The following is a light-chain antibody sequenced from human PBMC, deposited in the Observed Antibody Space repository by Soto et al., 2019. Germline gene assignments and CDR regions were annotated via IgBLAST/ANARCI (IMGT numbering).Light chain of an antibody. Sequence: QSVLTQPPSASGSPGQSVAISCTGTSSDVGGQNYVSWYQQHPGKAPKLIIYAVTERPSGVRDRFSGSKSGNTASLTVSGLQTEDEADYYCRSHAGNNNYDIGTGTKVTVL. V-gene: IGLV2-8*01. J-gene: IGLJ1*01. CDR2: AVT. CDR3: RSHAGNNNYD. CDR1: SSDVGGQNY.